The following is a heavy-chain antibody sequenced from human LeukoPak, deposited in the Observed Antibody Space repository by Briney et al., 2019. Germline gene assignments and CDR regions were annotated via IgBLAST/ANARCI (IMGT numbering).Heavy chain of an antibody. J-gene: IGHJ5*02. D-gene: IGHD2-2*01. Sequence: GGSLRLSCAASGFIFSNYWMSWVRQAPGKGLEWVVNIRQDGSEKYYVDSVKGRFTISRDNSKNTLYLQMGSLRAEDMAVYYCAKDSTGYCSSTSCYPNWFDPWGQGTLVTVSS. CDR1: GFIFSNYW. CDR3: AKDSTGYCSSTSCYPNWFDP. V-gene: IGHV3-7*01. CDR2: IRQDGSEK.